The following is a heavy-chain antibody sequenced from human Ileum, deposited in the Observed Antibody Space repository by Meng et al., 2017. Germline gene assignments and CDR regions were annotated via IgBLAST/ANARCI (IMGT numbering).Heavy chain of an antibody. J-gene: IGHJ4*02. CDR1: MGSIGSNTY. Sequence: LQAAGPGLGRPSGPLSLPLAVSMGSIGSNTYWSWVRQPPGKGLEWIGQISHSGSAYYNPSLKSRVTMSVDKSKSQFSLMLTSVTAADTAIYYCARHGGYSQDFWGQGTLVTVFS. CDR3: ARHGGYSQDF. D-gene: IGHD4-23*01. V-gene: IGHV4-4*02. CDR2: ISHSGSA.